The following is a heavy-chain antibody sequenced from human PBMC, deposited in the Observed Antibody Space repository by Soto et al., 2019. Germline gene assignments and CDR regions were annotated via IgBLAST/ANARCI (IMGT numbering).Heavy chain of an antibody. V-gene: IGHV5-10-1*01. CDR1: GYSFTSYW. D-gene: IGHD2-2*01. Sequence: GESLRISCKGSGYSFTSYWISWVRQMPGKGLEWMGRIDPSDSYTNYSPSFQGHVTISADKSISTAYLQWSSLKASDTAMYYCARHIVVVPAAPYYGMDVWGQGTTVTVSS. CDR3: ARHIVVVPAAPYYGMDV. CDR2: IDPSDSYT. J-gene: IGHJ6*02.